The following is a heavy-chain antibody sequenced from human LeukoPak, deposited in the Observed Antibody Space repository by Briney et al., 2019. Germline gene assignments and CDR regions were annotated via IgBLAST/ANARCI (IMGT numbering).Heavy chain of an antibody. Sequence: PGGSLRLSCAGCGFTFSNYAMMWVRQAPGKGLEWVSAITGSGCNRFYAVSVKGRFTISRDNSKNTLYLQMNSLRGDDTAVYYCAKDPNGDYIGAFDFQRWGQGTQVTVSS. CDR1: GFTFSNYA. V-gene: IGHV3-23*01. J-gene: IGHJ1*01. D-gene: IGHD4-17*01. CDR2: ITGSGCNR. CDR3: AKDPNGDYIGAFDFQR.